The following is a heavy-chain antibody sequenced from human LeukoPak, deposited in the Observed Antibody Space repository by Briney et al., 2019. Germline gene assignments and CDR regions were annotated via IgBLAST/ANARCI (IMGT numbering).Heavy chain of an antibody. CDR1: GSSISSGGYY. CDR2: IYYSGST. V-gene: IGHV4-61*08. J-gene: IGHJ3*02. CDR3: ARVTASSGYYDAFDI. D-gene: IGHD3-22*01. Sequence: SETLSLTCTVSGSSISSGGYYWSWIRQHPGKGLEWIGYIYYSGSTNYNPSLKSRVTISVDTSKNQFSLKLSSVTAADTAVYYCARVTASSGYYDAFDIWGQGTMVTVSS.